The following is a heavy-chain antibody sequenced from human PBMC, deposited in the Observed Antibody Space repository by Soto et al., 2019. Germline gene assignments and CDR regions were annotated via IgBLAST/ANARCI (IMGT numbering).Heavy chain of an antibody. CDR1: GFTFSSYA. V-gene: IGHV3-23*01. Sequence: GGSLRLSCAASGFTFSSYAMSWVRQAPGKGLEWVSAISGSGGSTYYADSVKGRFTISRDNSKNTLYLQMNSLRAEDTAVYYCAKGDRYCSGGSCYSRHWGQGTLVTVSS. CDR3: AKGDRYCSGGSCYSRH. J-gene: IGHJ1*01. D-gene: IGHD2-15*01. CDR2: ISGSGGST.